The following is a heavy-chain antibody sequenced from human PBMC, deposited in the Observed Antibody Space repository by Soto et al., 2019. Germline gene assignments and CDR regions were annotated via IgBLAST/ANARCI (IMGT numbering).Heavy chain of an antibody. V-gene: IGHV3-30*03. CDR1: GFPFSSYG. D-gene: IGHD1-26*01. J-gene: IGHJ4*02. CDR3: VVGQYYFDY. Sequence: QVQLVESGGGVVQPGRSLRLSCAASGFPFSSYGMHWVREAPGKGLEWVAVISYDGSNKYYADSVKGRFTISRDNSASTLYLQMNRLRPEDTALYYCVVGQYYFDYRGQGTLVTVSP. CDR2: ISYDGSNK.